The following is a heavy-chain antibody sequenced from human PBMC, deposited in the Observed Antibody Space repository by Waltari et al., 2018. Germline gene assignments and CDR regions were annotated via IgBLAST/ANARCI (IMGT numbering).Heavy chain of an antibody. D-gene: IGHD6-19*01. Sequence: QLQLQESGPGLVKPSETLSLTCTVSGGSISSSSYYWGWIRQPPGKGLEWIGSIYYSGSTYYNHALKSRVTISVDTSKNQFSLKLSSVTAADTAVYYCARLREVAGLILVRYFQHWGQGTLVTVSS. CDR3: ARLREVAGLILVRYFQH. CDR1: GGSISSSSYY. CDR2: IYYSGST. V-gene: IGHV4-39*01. J-gene: IGHJ1*01.